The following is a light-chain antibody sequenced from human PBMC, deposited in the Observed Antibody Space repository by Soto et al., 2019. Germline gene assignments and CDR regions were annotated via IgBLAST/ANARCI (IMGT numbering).Light chain of an antibody. CDR1: SSDVGGYNY. CDR3: NSYTTTSPYV. Sequence: QSALTQPASVSGSPGRSITISCTGTSSDVGGYNYVSWYQHHPGKAPQLIIYEVRNRPSGVSNRFSGSKSGNTAYLTISGLQPEDEADYYCNSYTTTSPYVFGTGTKLTVL. J-gene: IGLJ1*01. V-gene: IGLV2-14*01. CDR2: EVR.